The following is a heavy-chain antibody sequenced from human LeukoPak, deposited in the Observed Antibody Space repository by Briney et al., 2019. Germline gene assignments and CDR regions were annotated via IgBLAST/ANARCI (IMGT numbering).Heavy chain of an antibody. Sequence: ASVKVSCKASGYTFTSYGISWVRRAPGQGLEWMGWISAYNGNTNYAQKLQGRVTMTTDTSTSTADMELRSLRSDDTAVYYCARRGFLEWPYSPAYYMDVWGKGTTVTISS. D-gene: IGHD3-3*01. V-gene: IGHV1-18*01. CDR2: ISAYNGNT. J-gene: IGHJ6*03. CDR1: GYTFTSYG. CDR3: ARRGFLEWPYSPAYYMDV.